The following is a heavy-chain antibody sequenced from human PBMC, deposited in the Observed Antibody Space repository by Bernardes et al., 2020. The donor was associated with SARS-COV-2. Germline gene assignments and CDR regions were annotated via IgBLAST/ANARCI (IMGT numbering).Heavy chain of an antibody. D-gene: IGHD1-26*01. CDR1: GFTYSSYS. J-gene: IGHJ4*02. CDR3: AKDIGGSYYYFDY. V-gene: IGHV3-23*01. CDR2: ITGSGSST. Sequence: GSLSLSCAASGFTYSSYSMSWVRQAPGKGLEWVSVITGSGSSTYYADSVKGRFTISRDNSKNTLFLQMNSLRAEDTAVYYCAKDIGGSYYYFDYWGQGTLVTVSS.